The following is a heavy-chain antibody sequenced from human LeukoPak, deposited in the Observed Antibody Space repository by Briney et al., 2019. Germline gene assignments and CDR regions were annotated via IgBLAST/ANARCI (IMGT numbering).Heavy chain of an antibody. V-gene: IGHV4-61*01. J-gene: IGHJ4*02. CDR2: IYYSGST. CDR1: GGSVSSGSYY. Sequence: SETLSLTCTVSGGSVSSGSYYWSWIRQPPGKGLEWIGYIYYSGSTNYNPSLKSRVTISVDTSKNQFSLKLSSVAAADTAVYYCASGIATAGPVDYWGQGTLVTVSS. CDR3: ASGIATAGPVDY. D-gene: IGHD6-13*01.